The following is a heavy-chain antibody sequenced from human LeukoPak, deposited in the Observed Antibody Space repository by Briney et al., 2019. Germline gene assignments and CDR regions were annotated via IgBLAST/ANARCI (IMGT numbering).Heavy chain of an antibody. Sequence: SETLSLTCTVSGGSISSYYWSWIRQPPGKGLEWIGYIYYSGSTNYNPSLKSRVTISVDTSKNQFSLKLSSVTAADTAVYYCARSDIVATGFDYWCQGTLVTVSS. D-gene: IGHD5-12*01. CDR3: ARSDIVATGFDY. V-gene: IGHV4-59*01. CDR1: GGSISSYY. CDR2: IYYSGST. J-gene: IGHJ4*02.